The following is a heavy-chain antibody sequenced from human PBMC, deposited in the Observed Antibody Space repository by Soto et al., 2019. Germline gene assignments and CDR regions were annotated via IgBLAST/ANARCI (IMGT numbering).Heavy chain of an antibody. Sequence: SETLSLTCVVYGGSFSGYYWSWIRQPPGKGLEWIGEINHSGSTNYNPSLKSRVTISVDTSKNQFSLKLSSVTAADTAVYYCARGGSSHCSSTSCYLYYYYGMDVWGQGTTVTVSS. CDR1: GGSFSGYY. J-gene: IGHJ6*02. V-gene: IGHV4-34*01. CDR2: INHSGST. D-gene: IGHD2-2*01. CDR3: ARGGSSHCSSTSCYLYYYYGMDV.